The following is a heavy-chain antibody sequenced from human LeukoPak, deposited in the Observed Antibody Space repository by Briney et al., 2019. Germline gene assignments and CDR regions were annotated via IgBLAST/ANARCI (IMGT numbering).Heavy chain of an antibody. CDR2: ISAYNGRT. Sequence: ASVKVSCKASGYIFINHGVMWVRQAPGQGLGWMGGISAYNGRTEYATKFQDRVTMTTDTSTNTAYMELRSLTSDDTAVYYCGRWAPNPNDSWGQGTLVTVS. CDR1: GYIFINHG. CDR3: GRWAPNPNDS. V-gene: IGHV1-18*01. J-gene: IGHJ5*01.